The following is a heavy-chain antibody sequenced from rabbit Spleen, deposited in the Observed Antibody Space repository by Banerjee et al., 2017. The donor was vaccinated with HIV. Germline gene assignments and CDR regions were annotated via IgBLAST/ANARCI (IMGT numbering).Heavy chain of an antibody. J-gene: IGHJ4*01. Sequence: QEHLVESGGGLVQPGGSLTLSCKASRFDFSSYGVSWVRQAPGKGLELIACIYAGSGSTYYASWAKGRFTISKTSSTTVTLQMTSLTAADTATYFCTRDAGTGDYIDVYFSLWGQGTLVTVS. V-gene: IGHV1S45*01. CDR2: IYAGSGST. D-gene: IGHD8-1*01. CDR1: RFDFSSYG. CDR3: TRDAGTGDYIDVYFSL.